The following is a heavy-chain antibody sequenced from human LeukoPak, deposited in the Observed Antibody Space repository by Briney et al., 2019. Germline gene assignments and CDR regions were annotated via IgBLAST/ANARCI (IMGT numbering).Heavy chain of an antibody. CDR2: ISSSGGST. CDR1: GFTFSSYA. J-gene: IGHJ4*02. V-gene: IGHV3-23*01. CDR3: AKVWNTYYYDSSGSFDY. Sequence: GGSLRLSCAASGFTFSSYAMSWVRQAPGKGLEWVSAISSSGGSTYYADSVKGRFTISRDNSKNTLYLQMNSLRAEDTAVYYCAKVWNTYYYDSSGSFDYWGQGTLVTVSS. D-gene: IGHD3-22*01.